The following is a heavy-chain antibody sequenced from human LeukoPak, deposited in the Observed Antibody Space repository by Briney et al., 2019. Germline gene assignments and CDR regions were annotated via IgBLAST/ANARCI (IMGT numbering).Heavy chain of an antibody. Sequence: GGSLRLSCAASGFTFSRYSMNWVRQAPGKGLEGVSYISSSSSIRYYADSVKGRFTISRDNAKNSLYLQMNSLRAEDTAVYYCARVGWELLGTRANGYWGQGTLVTVSS. CDR3: ARVGWELLGTRANGY. CDR2: ISSSSSIR. CDR1: GFTFSRYS. J-gene: IGHJ4*02. V-gene: IGHV3-48*01. D-gene: IGHD1-26*01.